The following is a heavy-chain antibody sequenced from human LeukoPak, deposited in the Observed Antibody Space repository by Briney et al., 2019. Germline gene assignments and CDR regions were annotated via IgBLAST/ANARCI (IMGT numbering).Heavy chain of an antibody. CDR2: IIPIFGTA. V-gene: IGHV1-69*06. J-gene: IGHJ5*02. Sequence: ASVKVSCKASGGTFSSYAISWVRQAPGQGLEWMGGIIPIFGTANYAQKFQGRVTITADKSTSTAYMELSSLRSEDTAVYYCATDNSSSWYEWFDPWGQGTLVTVSS. D-gene: IGHD6-13*01. CDR1: GGTFSSYA. CDR3: ATDNSSSWYEWFDP.